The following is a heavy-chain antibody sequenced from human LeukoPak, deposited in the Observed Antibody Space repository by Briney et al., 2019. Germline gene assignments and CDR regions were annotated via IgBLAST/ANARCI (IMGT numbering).Heavy chain of an antibody. CDR1: GYTLTNYG. Sequence: ASVKVSCKASGYTLTNYGVTWVRQAPGQGLEWMGWISVNNGNTQYAQKFEARVTLTTDTSTNTVNMELRRLASDDTAIYYCARSPSSVNIESRYGLDVWGQGTTVTVSS. CDR3: ARSPSSVNIESRYGLDV. CDR2: ISVNNGNT. D-gene: IGHD6-6*01. J-gene: IGHJ6*02. V-gene: IGHV1-18*01.